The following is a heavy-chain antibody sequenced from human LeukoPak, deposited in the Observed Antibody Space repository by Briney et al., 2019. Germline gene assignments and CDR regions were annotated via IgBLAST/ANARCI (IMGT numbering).Heavy chain of an antibody. CDR3: ARSVTSVPNYYYAMDV. CDR2: IYYSGST. Sequence: SETLSLTCTVSGGSISSYYWSWIRQPPGKGLEWIGYIYYSGSTNYNPSLKSRVTMSVDTSKNQFSLRLSSVTAADTALYYCARSVTSVPNYYYAMDVWGQGTTVTVSS. D-gene: IGHD4-11*01. CDR1: GGSISSYY. V-gene: IGHV4-59*08. J-gene: IGHJ6*02.